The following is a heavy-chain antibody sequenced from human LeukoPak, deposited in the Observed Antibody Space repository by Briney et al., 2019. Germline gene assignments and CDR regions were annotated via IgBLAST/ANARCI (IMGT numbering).Heavy chain of an antibody. CDR3: AKDPILRWDSSSSI. J-gene: IGHJ4*02. V-gene: IGHV3-23*01. Sequence: GGSLRLSCAASGFTFSSYGMHWVRQAPGKGLEWVSAISGSGGSTYYADSVKGRFTISRDNSKNTLYLQMNSLRAEDTAVYYCAKDPILRWDSSSSIGAQGTLVTVSS. CDR2: ISGSGGST. CDR1: GFTFSSYG. D-gene: IGHD6-13*01.